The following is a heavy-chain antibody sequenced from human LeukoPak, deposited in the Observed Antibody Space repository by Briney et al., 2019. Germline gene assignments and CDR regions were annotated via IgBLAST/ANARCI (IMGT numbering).Heavy chain of an antibody. J-gene: IGHJ5*02. CDR1: GFTLSTYA. CDR2: TSSSDAGT. D-gene: IGHD2-15*01. CDR3: AKAPVTSCRGAYCSPLGS. V-gene: IGHV3-23*01. Sequence: GGSLRLSCAASGFTLSTYAMSWVRQTPGKGLEWVAATSSSDAGTYHADSVRGRFTISRDNSKNTLYLQMNSLRAEDAAVYFCAKAPVTSCRGAYCSPLGSWGQGTLVTVSS.